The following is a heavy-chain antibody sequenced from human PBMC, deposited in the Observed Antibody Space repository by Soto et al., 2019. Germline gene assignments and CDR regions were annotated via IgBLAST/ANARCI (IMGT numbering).Heavy chain of an antibody. D-gene: IGHD3-10*01. J-gene: IGHJ5*02. CDR3: ARDLRITMVRGVIITSLLAFDP. Sequence: SETLSLTCTVSGGSISSYYWSWIRQPPGKGLEWIGYIYYSGGTNYNPSLKSRVTISVDTSKNQFSLKLSSVTAADTAVYYCARDLRITMVRGVIITSLLAFDPWGQGTLVTVPQ. V-gene: IGHV4-59*01. CDR2: IYYSGGT. CDR1: GGSISSYY.